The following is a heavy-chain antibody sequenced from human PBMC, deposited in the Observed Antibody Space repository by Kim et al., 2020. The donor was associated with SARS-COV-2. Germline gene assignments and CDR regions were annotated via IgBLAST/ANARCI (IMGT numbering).Heavy chain of an antibody. CDR3: ARAHRTIFGVVEYMDV. D-gene: IGHD3-3*01. V-gene: IGHV4-31*02. Sequence: ISSGGYYWSWIRQHPGKGLEWIGYIYYSGSTYYNPSLKSRVTISVDTSKNQFSLKLSSVTAADTAVYYCARAHRTIFGVVEYMDVWGQGTKVTV. J-gene: IGHJ6*02. CDR1: ISSGGYY. CDR2: IYYSGST.